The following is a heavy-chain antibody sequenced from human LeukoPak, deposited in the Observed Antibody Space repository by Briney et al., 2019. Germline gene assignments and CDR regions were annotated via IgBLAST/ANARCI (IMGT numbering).Heavy chain of an antibody. V-gene: IGHV1-8*01. D-gene: IGHD4/OR15-4a*01. CDR1: GYTFTSYD. J-gene: IGHJ4*02. Sequence: ASVQVSCKTSGYTFTSYDINWVRQAPGQGLAWVGWMNPNSGNTGYAQKSQGRVTMPRNTSIRTSYMELSSLSSEGRARYFCPRMTMWDPNGWLSPAYWGKGTLVTVSP. CDR2: MNPNSGNT. CDR3: PRMTMWDPNGWLSPAY.